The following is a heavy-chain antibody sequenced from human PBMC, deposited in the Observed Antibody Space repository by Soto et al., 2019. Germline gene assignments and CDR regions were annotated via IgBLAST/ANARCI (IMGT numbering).Heavy chain of an antibody. CDR3: ARERPDGARLDP. V-gene: IGHV4-30-4*01. D-gene: IGHD6-6*01. J-gene: IGHJ5*02. CDR2: SYHSGST. Sequence: QVQLQESGPGLVKPSQTLSLTCTVSCGSISSGDYYWSWIRQPPGKGLEWIGYSYHSGSTYYNTSLKSRVTISVDTSKNQLSLKLSSVTAADTAVYYCARERPDGARLDPWGQGTLVTVSS. CDR1: CGSISSGDYY.